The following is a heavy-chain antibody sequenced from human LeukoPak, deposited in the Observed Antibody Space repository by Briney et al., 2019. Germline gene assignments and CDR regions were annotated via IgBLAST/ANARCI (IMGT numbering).Heavy chain of an antibody. J-gene: IGHJ4*02. Sequence: GGSLRLSCAASGFTFSSYAMHWVRQAPGKGLEWVSSISTSSSYRNYADSVKGRFTISRDNAKNSLYLQMNSLRAEDTAVYYCARGGFLEDIVVVPATSCFDYWGQGTLVTVSS. CDR1: GFTFSSYA. CDR3: ARGGFLEDIVVVPATSCFDY. CDR2: ISTSSSYR. V-gene: IGHV3-21*01. D-gene: IGHD2-2*01.